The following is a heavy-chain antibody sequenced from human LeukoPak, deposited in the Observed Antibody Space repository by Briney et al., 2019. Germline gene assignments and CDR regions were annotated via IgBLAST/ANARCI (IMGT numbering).Heavy chain of an antibody. CDR2: ISGGGGAST. Sequence: GSLLIFSAASGFTFRSYAVRWVRQAPGKGLEWVSAISGGGGASTFYAVSVKVLRTICRDNSKNTLYLQKNSLRSEDTAIYYCAKRQNSYGELGTPWPLEYWGQ. D-gene: IGHD5-18*01. J-gene: IGHJ4*02. CDR3: AKRQNSYGELGTPWPLEY. CDR1: GFTFRSYA. V-gene: IGHV3-23*01.